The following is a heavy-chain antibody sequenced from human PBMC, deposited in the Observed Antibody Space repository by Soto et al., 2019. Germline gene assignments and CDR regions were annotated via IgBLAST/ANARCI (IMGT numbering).Heavy chain of an antibody. Sequence: QVQLVESGGGLVKPGGSLRLSCAVSGLAFRNSSMSWIRQAPGKGLEWVSFISASGDTIYYADSVKGRFAISRDNAKNSLFLQMNSLRAEDTAVYYCARGHYDLAYWGQGTLVTVSS. D-gene: IGHD4-17*01. CDR2: ISASGDTI. J-gene: IGHJ4*02. CDR3: ARGHYDLAY. CDR1: GLAFRNSS. V-gene: IGHV3-11*01.